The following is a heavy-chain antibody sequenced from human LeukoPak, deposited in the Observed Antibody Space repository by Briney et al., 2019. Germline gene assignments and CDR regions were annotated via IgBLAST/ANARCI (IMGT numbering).Heavy chain of an antibody. CDR3: ARDRSPDYGGNSGSGY. D-gene: IGHD4-23*01. CDR1: GYTFTSYG. CDR2: ISAYNGNT. J-gene: IGHJ4*02. V-gene: IGHV1-18*01. Sequence: ASVKVSCKASGYTFTSYGISWVRQAPGQGLEWMGWISAYNGNTNYAQKLQGRVTMTTDTSTSTAYMELRSLRSDDTAVYYCARDRSPDYGGNSGSGYWGQGTPVTVSS.